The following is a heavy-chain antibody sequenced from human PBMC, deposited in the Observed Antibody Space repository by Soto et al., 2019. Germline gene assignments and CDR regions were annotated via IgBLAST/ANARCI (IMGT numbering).Heavy chain of an antibody. CDR1: GFTFSSYA. D-gene: IGHD6-19*01. J-gene: IGHJ6*02. CDR2: ISGSDSST. Sequence: PGGSLRLSCAASGFTFSSYAMNWVRQAPGKGLEWVSVISGSDSSTYYADSVKGRFTISRDNSKNTLYVQMNSLRAEDTAIYYCAKVSSSGLYGMDVWGQGTTVTVSS. V-gene: IGHV3-23*01. CDR3: AKVSSSGLYGMDV.